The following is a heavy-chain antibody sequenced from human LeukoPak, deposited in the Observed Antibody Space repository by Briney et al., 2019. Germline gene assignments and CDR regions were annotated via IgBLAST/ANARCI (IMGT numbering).Heavy chain of an antibody. J-gene: IGHJ6*03. CDR3: ARAPVYDYYYMDV. CDR2: ISYDGSNK. CDR1: GFTFSSYA. V-gene: IGHV3-30*01. D-gene: IGHD1-14*01. Sequence: GGPLRLSCAASGFTFSSYAMHWVRQAPGKGLEWVAVISYDGSNKYYADSVKGRFTISRDNSKNTLYLQMNSLRAEDTAVYYCARAPVYDYYYMDVWGKGTTVTDSS.